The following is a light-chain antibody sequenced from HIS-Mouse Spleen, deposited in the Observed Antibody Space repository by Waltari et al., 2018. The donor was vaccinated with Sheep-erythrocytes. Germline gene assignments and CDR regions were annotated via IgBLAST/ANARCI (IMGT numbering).Light chain of an antibody. CDR1: SSDGGGYNY. CDR3: CSYAGSYNHV. J-gene: IGLJ1*01. V-gene: IGLV2-11*01. CDR2: DVS. Sequence: QSALTQPRSVSGSPGPSVTISCTGTSSDGGGYNYVSWYQQHPGKAPKLMIYDVSKRPSGVPDRFSGSKSGNTASLTISGLQAEDEADYYCCSYAGSYNHVFATGTKVTVL.